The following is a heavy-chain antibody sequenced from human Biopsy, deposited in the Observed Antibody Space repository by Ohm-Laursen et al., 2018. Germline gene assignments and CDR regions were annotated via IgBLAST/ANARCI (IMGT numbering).Heavy chain of an antibody. CDR1: GYTFTGHY. CDR3: ARDRWPHVTLLGLVVFDF. CDR2: ISPYNGDT. V-gene: IGHV1-18*04. D-gene: IGHD3-3*01. Sequence: ASVKVSCKASGYTFTGHYLHWVRQAPGQGFEWMGWISPYNGDTDYAQKLQGRVTMTTDTSTSTAYMDLRSLRSDDTAVYYCARDRWPHVTLLGLVVFDFWGQGTLVIVSS. J-gene: IGHJ4*02.